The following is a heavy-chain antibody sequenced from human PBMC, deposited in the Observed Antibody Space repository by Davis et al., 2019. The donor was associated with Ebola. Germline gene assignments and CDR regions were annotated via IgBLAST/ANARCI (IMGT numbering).Heavy chain of an antibody. CDR3: AGTRGKGLWFT. CDR1: GFTFRSYS. Sequence: GESLKISCAASGFTFRSYSMNWVRQAPGKGLEWVSSISSSSSYIYYADSVKGRFTISRDNAKNSLYLQMNSLRAEDTAVYYCAGTRGKGLWFTWGQGTLVTVSS. J-gene: IGHJ5*02. CDR2: ISSSSSYI. V-gene: IGHV3-21*01. D-gene: IGHD3-10*01.